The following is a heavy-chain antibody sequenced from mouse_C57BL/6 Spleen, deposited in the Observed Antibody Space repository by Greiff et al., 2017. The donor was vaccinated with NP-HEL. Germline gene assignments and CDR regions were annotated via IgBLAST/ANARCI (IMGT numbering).Heavy chain of an antibody. V-gene: IGHV5-17*01. J-gene: IGHJ4*01. D-gene: IGHD1-1*01. CDR2: ISSGSSTI. CDR1: GFTFSDYG. CDR3: AREAPSYYGSSYDAMDY. Sequence: EVQVVESGGGLVKPGGSLKLSCAASGFTFSDYGMHWVRQAPEKGLEWVAYISSGSSTIYYADTVKGRFTISRDNAKNTLFLQMTSLRSEDTAMYYCAREAPSYYGSSYDAMDYWGQGTSVTVSS.